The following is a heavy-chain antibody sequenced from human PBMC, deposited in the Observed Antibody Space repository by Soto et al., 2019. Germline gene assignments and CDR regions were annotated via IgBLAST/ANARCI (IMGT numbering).Heavy chain of an antibody. J-gene: IGHJ6*02. CDR2: ISHSGTYI. D-gene: IGHD3-16*01. CDR3: VRERQFVRDFYYGMDV. Sequence: EVHLMESGGGLVKPGGSLRLSCAASGFNFSTYSMTWVRQAPGQGLEWLSSISHSGTYIYYADSVRVRFTISRDNAKNSLFLQMNSLTAEDTAVYYCVRERQFVRDFYYGMDVWGQGTTVTASS. CDR1: GFNFSTYS. V-gene: IGHV3-21*01.